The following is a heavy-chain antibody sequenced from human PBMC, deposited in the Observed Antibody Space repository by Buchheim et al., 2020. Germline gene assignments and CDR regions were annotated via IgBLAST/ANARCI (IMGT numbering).Heavy chain of an antibody. J-gene: IGHJ6*02. D-gene: IGHD3-22*01. CDR2: INHSGST. Sequence: QVQLQQWGAGLLKPSETLSLTCAVYGGSFSGYYWSWIRQPPGKGLEWIGEINHSGSTNYNPSLKSRVTISVDTSKNQFSLKLSSVTAADTAVYYCARGNYYDSSGYYYYYYGMDVWGQGTT. CDR3: ARGNYYDSSGYYYYYYGMDV. V-gene: IGHV4-34*01. CDR1: GGSFSGYY.